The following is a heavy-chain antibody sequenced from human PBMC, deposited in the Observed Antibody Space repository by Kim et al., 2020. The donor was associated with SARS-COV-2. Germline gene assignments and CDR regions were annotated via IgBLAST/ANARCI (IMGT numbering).Heavy chain of an antibody. CDR2: INHSGST. V-gene: IGHV4-34*01. CDR1: GGSFSGYY. Sequence: SETLSLTCAVYGGSFSGYYWSWIRQPPGKELEWIGEINHSGSTNYNPSLKSRVTISVDTSKNQFSLKLSSVTAADTAVYYCARGRGTVPARYFDRWGRGTLVTVSS. CDR3: ARGRGTVPARYFDR. D-gene: IGHD2-2*01. J-gene: IGHJ2*01.